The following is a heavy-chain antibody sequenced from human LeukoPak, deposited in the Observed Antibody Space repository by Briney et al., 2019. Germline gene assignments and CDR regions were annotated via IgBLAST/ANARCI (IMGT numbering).Heavy chain of an antibody. CDR1: GGSISSYY. D-gene: IGHD6-19*01. CDR2: IYYSGST. V-gene: IGHV4-59*01. Sequence: SETLSLTCTVSGGSISSYYWSWIRQPPGKGLEWIGYIYYSGSTNYNPSLKSRVTISVDTSKNQFSLKLSSVTAADTAVYYCARSFPKQWLAFDYWGQGTLVTVSS. CDR3: ARSFPKQWLAFDY. J-gene: IGHJ4*02.